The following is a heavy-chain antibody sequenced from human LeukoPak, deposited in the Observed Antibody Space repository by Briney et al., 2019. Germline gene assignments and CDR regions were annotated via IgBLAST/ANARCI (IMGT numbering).Heavy chain of an antibody. CDR3: ARAIHDTGALDI. J-gene: IGHJ3*02. V-gene: IGHV3-74*01. Sequence: SGGSLRLSCAASGFTFSSYWMHWVRQAPGKGLVWVSRINSDGSSTSYADSVKGRFTISRDNAKNTLYLQMNSLRAEDTAVYYCARAIHDTGALDIGGQGTMVTVSS. CDR2: INSDGSST. D-gene: IGHD2-2*02. CDR1: GFTFSSYW.